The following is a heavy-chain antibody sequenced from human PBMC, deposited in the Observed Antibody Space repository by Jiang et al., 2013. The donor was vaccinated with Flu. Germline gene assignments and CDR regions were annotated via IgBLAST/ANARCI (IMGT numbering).Heavy chain of an antibody. J-gene: IGHJ6*02. CDR2: ILPIFRLT. D-gene: IGHD3-10*01. V-gene: IGHV1-69*01. Sequence: SGAEVKKPGSSVKVSCKASGGTFSNYAISWVRQAPGQGLEWMGGILPIFRLTRYAEKFQARVTITADESTSTAYMELSSLRSEDTAVYYCARDRRDTYHHGSGSFYHYGLDVWGRGTTVTVSS. CDR3: ARDRRDTYHHGSGSFYHYGLDV. CDR1: GGTFSNYA.